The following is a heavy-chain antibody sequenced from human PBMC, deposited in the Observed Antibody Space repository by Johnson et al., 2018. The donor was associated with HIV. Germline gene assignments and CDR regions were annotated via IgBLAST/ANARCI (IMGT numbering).Heavy chain of an antibody. CDR1: GFTFSSYA. Sequence: QVQLVESGGGVVQPGRSLRLSCAASGFTFSSYAMHWVRQAPGKGLEWVAVISYDGSNKYYADSVKGRFTISRDNAKNSLYLQMNSRRAEDTALYYCAKDMDRYYDFDAFDIWGQGTMVTVSS. D-gene: IGHD3-3*01. V-gene: IGHV3-30-3*02. CDR3: AKDMDRYYDFDAFDI. J-gene: IGHJ3*02. CDR2: ISYDGSNK.